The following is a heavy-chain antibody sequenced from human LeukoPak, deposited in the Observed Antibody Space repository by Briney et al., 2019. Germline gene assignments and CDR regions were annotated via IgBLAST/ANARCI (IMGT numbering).Heavy chain of an antibody. Sequence: SVKVSCKASGFTFTSSAMQWVRQARGQRLEWIGWIVVGSGNTNYAQKFQERVTIIRDMSTSTTYMELSSLRSEDTAVYYCAGTYYYDSSGPGGDAFDIWGQGTMVTVSS. V-gene: IGHV1-58*02. CDR2: IVVGSGNT. CDR3: AGTYYYDSSGPGGDAFDI. D-gene: IGHD3-22*01. CDR1: GFTFTSSA. J-gene: IGHJ3*02.